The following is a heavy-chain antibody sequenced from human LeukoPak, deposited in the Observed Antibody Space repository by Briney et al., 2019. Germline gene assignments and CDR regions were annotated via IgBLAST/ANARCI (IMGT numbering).Heavy chain of an antibody. D-gene: IGHD1-1*01. Sequence: PGGSLRLSCAASGFTLSSYSMNWVRQAPGKGLEWVSSISSSSSYIYYADSVKGRFTISRDNAKNSLYLQMDSLRAEDTAVYYCATDSPETAAFDYWGQGTLVTVSS. V-gene: IGHV3-21*01. J-gene: IGHJ4*02. CDR3: ATDSPETAAFDY. CDR2: ISSSSSYI. CDR1: GFTLSSYS.